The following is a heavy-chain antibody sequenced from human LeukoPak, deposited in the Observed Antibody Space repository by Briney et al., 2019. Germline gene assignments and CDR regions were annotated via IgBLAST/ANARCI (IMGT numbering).Heavy chain of an antibody. D-gene: IGHD6-19*01. CDR2: IYYSGST. CDR1: GGSISSGNYY. CDR3: ARRIVVAGLFDY. Sequence: SQTLSLTCTVSGGSISSGNYYWSWIRQHPGKGLEWIGYIYYSGSTYYNPSPKSRVTISRDTSKNQFSLKLSSVTAADTAVYYCARRIVVAGLFDYWGQGTLVTVSS. J-gene: IGHJ4*02. V-gene: IGHV4-31*03.